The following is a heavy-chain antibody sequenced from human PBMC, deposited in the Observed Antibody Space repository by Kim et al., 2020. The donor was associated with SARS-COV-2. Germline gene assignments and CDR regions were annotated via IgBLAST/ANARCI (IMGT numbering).Heavy chain of an antibody. CDR3: ARSNNFGDHYYYYGMDV. D-gene: IGHD3-3*01. J-gene: IGHJ6*02. V-gene: IGHV5-10-1*01. CDR1: GYSFTSYW. CDR2: IDPSDSYT. Sequence: GESLKISCKGSGYSFTSYWISWVRQMPGKGLEWMGRIDPSDSYTNYSPSFQGHVTISADKSISTAYLQWSSLKASDTAMYYCARSNNFGDHYYYYGMDVWGQGTTVTVSS.